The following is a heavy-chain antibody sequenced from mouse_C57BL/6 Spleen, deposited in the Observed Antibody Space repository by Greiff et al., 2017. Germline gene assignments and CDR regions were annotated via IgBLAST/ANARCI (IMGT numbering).Heavy chain of an antibody. CDR1: GFNIKDYY. V-gene: IGHV14-1*01. D-gene: IGHD1-1*01. CDR2: IDPEDGDT. J-gene: IGHJ4*01. CDR3: TKSAPIYYYGSSRYCYAMDY. Sequence: EVQLQQSGAELVRPGASVKLSCTASGFNIKDYYMHWVKQRPEQGLEWIGRIDPEDGDTEYAPKFQGKATMTADTSSNTAYLQLSSLTSEDTAVYHCTKSAPIYYYGSSRYCYAMDYWGQGTSVTVSS.